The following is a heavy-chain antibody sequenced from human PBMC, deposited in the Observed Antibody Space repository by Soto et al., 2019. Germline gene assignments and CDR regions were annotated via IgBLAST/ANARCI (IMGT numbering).Heavy chain of an antibody. CDR2: IYNEFT. V-gene: IGHV3-66*01. J-gene: IGHJ3*02. CDR3: VREPRYCSGGSCSIMGDAFDI. Sequence: VQLVESGGGLVQPGGSLRLSCVASGFTVTEIYMNWVGQAPGKGLEWVSVIYNEFTDYADSVRGRFSISTDSSKNALYLQMNSLRAEDSAVYYCVREPRYCSGGSCSIMGDAFDIWGQGTMVTVSS. D-gene: IGHD2-15*01. CDR1: GFTVTEIY.